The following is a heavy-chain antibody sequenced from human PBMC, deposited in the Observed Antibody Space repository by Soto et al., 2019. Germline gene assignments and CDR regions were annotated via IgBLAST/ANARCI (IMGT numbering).Heavy chain of an antibody. CDR2: ISYDGSNQ. J-gene: IGHJ5*02. CDR1: GFTFSGSV. Sequence: GGSLRLSCAASGFTFSGSVMHWVRQAPGKGLEWVAVISYDGSNQYYADSVKGRSTISRDNSKSTLYLQLNSLKPEDTAVYYCARDRGPSDFWIGYPTGWFDPWGQGTLVTVSS. D-gene: IGHD3-3*01. V-gene: IGHV3-30-3*01. CDR3: ARDRGPSDFWIGYPTGWFDP.